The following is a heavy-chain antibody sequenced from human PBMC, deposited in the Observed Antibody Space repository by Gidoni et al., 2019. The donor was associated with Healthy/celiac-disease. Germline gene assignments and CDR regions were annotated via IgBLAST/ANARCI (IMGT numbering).Heavy chain of an antibody. CDR3: AHSLRYCSSTSCAIKAFDI. CDR1: GFSLSTSGVG. J-gene: IGHJ3*02. D-gene: IGHD2-2*01. CDR2: IYWDDDK. V-gene: IGHV2-5*02. Sequence: QITLKESGPTLLKPTQTLTLTCTFSGFSLSTSGVGVGWIRQPPGKALEWLALIYWDDDKRYSPSLKSRLTITKDTSKNQVVLTMTNMDPVDTATYYCAHSLRYCSSTSCAIKAFDIWGQGTMVTVSS.